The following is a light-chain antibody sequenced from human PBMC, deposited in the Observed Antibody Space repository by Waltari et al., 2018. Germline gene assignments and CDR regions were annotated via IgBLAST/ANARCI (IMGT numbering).Light chain of an antibody. J-gene: IGKJ2*01. CDR3: QQSYITPYT. Sequence: DIQMTQSPSSLSASVGDRVTITCLASQTITNFLNWYQHKPGQAPKLLIYAASTLQSGVPSSFSGGGSGTDFTLTISSLQPDDFATYYCQQSYITPYTFGQGTKLEIK. CDR1: QTITNF. V-gene: IGKV1-39*01. CDR2: AAS.